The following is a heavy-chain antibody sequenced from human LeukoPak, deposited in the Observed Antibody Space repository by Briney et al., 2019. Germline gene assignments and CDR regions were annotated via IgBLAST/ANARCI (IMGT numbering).Heavy chain of an antibody. CDR1: GGSISSHY. Sequence: SETLSLTCTVSGGSISSHYWSWIRQPPGKGLEWIGYIYYSGSTNYNPSLKSRVTISVDTPKNQFSLKLSSVTAADTAVYYCAGTNCSSTSCYYYYYMDVWGKGTTVTVSS. D-gene: IGHD2-2*01. CDR3: AGTNCSSTSCYYYYYMDV. V-gene: IGHV4-59*11. J-gene: IGHJ6*03. CDR2: IYYSGST.